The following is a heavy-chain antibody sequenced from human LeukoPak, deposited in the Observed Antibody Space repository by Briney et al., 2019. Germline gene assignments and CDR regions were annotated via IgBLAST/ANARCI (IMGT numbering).Heavy chain of an antibody. CDR1: GYAFTGYY. D-gene: IGHD7-27*01. CDR3: ARDPTGDMPAFDL. Sequence: GASVKVSCKASGYAFTGYYIHWVRQAPGQGLEWLGWINSKTGGTNFAQKFAARVFLTRDTSISTAYLDLRRLTSDDTAVYYCARDPTGDMPAFDLWGQGTMLTVSS. J-gene: IGHJ3*01. CDR2: INSKTGGT. V-gene: IGHV1-2*02.